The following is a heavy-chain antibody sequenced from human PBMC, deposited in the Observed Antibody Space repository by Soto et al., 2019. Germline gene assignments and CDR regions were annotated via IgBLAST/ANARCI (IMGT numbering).Heavy chain of an antibody. J-gene: IGHJ6*02. V-gene: IGHV1-69*13. CDR3: ARGTYDMNHYYYYYGMDV. CDR1: GDTFSSYA. D-gene: IGHD3-9*01. CDR2: IIPIFGTA. Sequence: GASVKVSCKASGDTFSSYAISWVRQAPGQGLEWMGGIIPIFGTANYAQKFQGRVTITADESTSTAYMELSSLRSEDTAVYYCARGTYDMNHYYYYYGMDVWGQGTTVTVSS.